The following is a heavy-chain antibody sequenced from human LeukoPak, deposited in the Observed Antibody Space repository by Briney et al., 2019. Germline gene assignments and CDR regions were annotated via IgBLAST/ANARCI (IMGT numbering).Heavy chain of an antibody. V-gene: IGHV3-48*01. CDR3: ARQEDLPFDY. CDR1: GFTFSSYS. J-gene: IGHJ4*02. D-gene: IGHD3/OR15-3a*01. CDR2: ITTSSDTI. Sequence: PGGSLRLSCAASGFTFSSYSMNWVRQAPGKGLEWVSYITTSSDTIYYADSVKGRFTISRDNAKNSLYLQMNSLRAEDTAVYYCARQEDLPFDYWGQGTLVTVSS.